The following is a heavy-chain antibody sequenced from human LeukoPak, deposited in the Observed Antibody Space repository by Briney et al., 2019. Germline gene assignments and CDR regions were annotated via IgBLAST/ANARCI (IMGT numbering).Heavy chain of an antibody. J-gene: IGHJ4*02. D-gene: IGHD2-2*01. CDR2: INHSGSA. CDR3: ATMRGYCSSPTCQDS. Sequence: SETLSLTCAVYGGPFSGHYWRWIRQPPGKGLEWIGEINHSGSANYSPSLKSRVTLSVDTSKNQFSLKLSSVTAADTAMYHCATMRGYCSSPTCQDSWGQGTLVTVSS. V-gene: IGHV4-34*01. CDR1: GGPFSGHY.